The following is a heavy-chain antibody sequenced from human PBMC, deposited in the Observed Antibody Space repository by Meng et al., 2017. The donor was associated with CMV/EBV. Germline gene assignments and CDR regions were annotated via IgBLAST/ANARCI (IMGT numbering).Heavy chain of an antibody. J-gene: IGHJ4*02. CDR3: ARAPLRNYYDSSAPIDY. CDR1: GFTFSSYS. V-gene: IGHV3-21*01. D-gene: IGHD3-22*01. CDR2: ISSSSSYI. Sequence: SCAASGFTFSSYSMNWVRQAPGKGLEWVSSISSSSSYIYYADSVKGRFTISRDNAKNSLYLQMNSLRAEDTAVYYCARAPLRNYYDSSAPIDYWGQGTLVTVSS.